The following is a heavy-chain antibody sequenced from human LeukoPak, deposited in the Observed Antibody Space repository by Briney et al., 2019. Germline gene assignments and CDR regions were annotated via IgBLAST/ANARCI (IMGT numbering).Heavy chain of an antibody. D-gene: IGHD5-12*01. Sequence: SETLSLTCAVYGGSFSGYYWSWIRQPPGKGLEWIGEINHSGSTNYNPSLKSRVTISVDTSKNQFSLKLSSVTAADTAVYYCARDLGYSGYVWFDPWGQGTLVTVSS. CDR3: ARDLGYSGYVWFDP. J-gene: IGHJ5*02. V-gene: IGHV4-34*01. CDR2: INHSGST. CDR1: GGSFSGYY.